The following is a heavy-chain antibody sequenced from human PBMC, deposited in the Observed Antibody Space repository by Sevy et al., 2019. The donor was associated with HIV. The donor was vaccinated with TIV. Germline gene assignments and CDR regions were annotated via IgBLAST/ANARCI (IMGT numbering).Heavy chain of an antibody. J-gene: IGHJ5*01. V-gene: IGHV3-21*01. CDR3: ARNLDYYDTSAFYS. CDR2: ISSAGSYI. CDR1: GFTFSYYD. Sequence: LSLTCAASGFTFSYYDMNWVRQAPGKGLEWVSSISSAGSYIKYGDSVKGRFTISRDNAKNSLYLQMNSLRAEDTAVYFCARNLDYYDTSAFYSWGQGTPVTVSS. D-gene: IGHD3-22*01.